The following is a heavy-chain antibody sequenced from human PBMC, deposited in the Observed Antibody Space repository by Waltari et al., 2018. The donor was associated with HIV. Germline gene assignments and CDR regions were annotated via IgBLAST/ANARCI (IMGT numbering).Heavy chain of an antibody. Sequence: EVKLVESGGGLVQPGGSLRLSCAASGFTFCSHWMSWVRQAPGKGLEWVANIKQDGSEEFYVDSVKGRFTISRDNAKNSLFLQMNSLRGEDTAVYYCARDWGRYWGQGTLVTVSS. CDR2: IKQDGSEE. V-gene: IGHV3-7*01. J-gene: IGHJ4*02. CDR3: ARDWGRY. D-gene: IGHD3-16*01. CDR1: GFTFCSHW.